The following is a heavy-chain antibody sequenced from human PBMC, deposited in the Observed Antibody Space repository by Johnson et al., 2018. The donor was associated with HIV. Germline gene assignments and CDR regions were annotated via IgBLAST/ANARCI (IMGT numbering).Heavy chain of an antibody. CDR1: GFTFSSFG. Sequence: QVQLVESGGGVVQPGRSLRLSCAASGFTFSSFGMHWVRQAPGKGLEWVAVVSDHGRTTYFADSVKGRFTISRDNSKSTLYLQMSSLRVEDTAVYYCAKIYLVQQLRDPFDFWCQGTLVTVSA. D-gene: IGHD6-13*01. J-gene: IGHJ3*01. V-gene: IGHV3-30*18. CDR3: AKIYLVQQLRDPFDF. CDR2: VSDHGRTT.